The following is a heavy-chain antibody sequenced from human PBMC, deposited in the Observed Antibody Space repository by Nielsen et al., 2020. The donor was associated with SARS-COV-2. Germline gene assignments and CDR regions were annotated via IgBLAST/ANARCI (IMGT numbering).Heavy chain of an antibody. V-gene: IGHV3-30-3*01. J-gene: IGHJ6*03. CDR1: GFTFSSYA. Sequence: GESLKISCAASGFTFSSYAMHWVRQAPGKGLEWVAVISYDGSNKYYADSVKGRFTISRDNSKNTLYLQMNSLRAEDTAVYYCARGTASYYYYMDVWGKGTTVTVSS. CDR3: ARGTASYYYYMDV. CDR2: ISYDGSNK.